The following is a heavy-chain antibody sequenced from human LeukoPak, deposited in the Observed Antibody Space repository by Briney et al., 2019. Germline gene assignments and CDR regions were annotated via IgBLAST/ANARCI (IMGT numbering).Heavy chain of an antibody. CDR3: AKALYSSGWYPADY. CDR2: ISGSGGST. Sequence: GASLRLSCAASGFTFSSYAMSWVRQAPGKGLEGAPPISGSGGSTYYADSVKGRFTISRDNSKNTLYLQMNSLRAEDTAVYYCAKALYSSGWYPADYWGQGTLVTVSS. V-gene: IGHV3-23*01. CDR1: GFTFSSYA. D-gene: IGHD6-19*01. J-gene: IGHJ4*02.